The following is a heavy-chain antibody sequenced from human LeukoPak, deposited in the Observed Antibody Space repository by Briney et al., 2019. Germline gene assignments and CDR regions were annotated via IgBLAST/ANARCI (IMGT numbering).Heavy chain of an antibody. Sequence: GGSLRLSCAASGFTFDDYAMHWVRQAPGKDLEWVSGISWNSGSIGYADSVKGRFTISRDNAKNSLYLQMNSLRAEDTALYYCARGASSTSDVLYDYWGQGTLVTVSS. J-gene: IGHJ4*02. CDR1: GFTFDDYA. CDR2: ISWNSGSI. V-gene: IGHV3-9*01. CDR3: ARGASSTSDVLYDY. D-gene: IGHD2-2*01.